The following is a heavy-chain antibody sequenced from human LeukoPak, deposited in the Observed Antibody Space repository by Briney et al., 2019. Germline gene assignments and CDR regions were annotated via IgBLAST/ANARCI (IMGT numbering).Heavy chain of an antibody. CDR3: ANHAIAVAWSNY. D-gene: IGHD6-19*01. CDR1: GITVSSNY. J-gene: IGHJ4*02. V-gene: IGHV3-66*01. CDR2: IYSDGST. Sequence: GGSLRLSCAASGITVSSNYMSWVRQAPGKGLEWVSLIYSDGSTYYADSVKGRFTISRDNSKNTVYLQMNSLRAEDTAVYYCANHAIAVAWSNYWGQGTLVTVSS.